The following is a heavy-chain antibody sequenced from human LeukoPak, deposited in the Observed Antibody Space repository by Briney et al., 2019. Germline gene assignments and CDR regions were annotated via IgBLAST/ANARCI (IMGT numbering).Heavy chain of an antibody. J-gene: IGHJ4*02. D-gene: IGHD4-17*01. CDR3: ARDHSFYGYFDY. CDR1: GFTFSSYW. CDR2: INSDGSST. V-gene: IGHV3-74*01. Sequence: GGSLRLSCAASGFTFSSYWMHWVRQAPGKGLVWVSRINSDGSSTSYADSVKGRFTISRDNAKNTLYLQMYSLRAEDTAVYYCARDHSFYGYFDYWGQGTLVTVSS.